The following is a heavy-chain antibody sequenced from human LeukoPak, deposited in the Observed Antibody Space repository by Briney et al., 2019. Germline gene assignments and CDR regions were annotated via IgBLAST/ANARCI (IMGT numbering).Heavy chain of an antibody. CDR1: GFTFSSYG. Sequence: GGSLRLSCAASGFTFSSYGLHWVRQAPGKGLEWVAVIWNDGSNQYYADSVKGRFTISRDNSKNTLYLQMNSLRAEDTAVYYCARDMLGFAYFDLWGRGTLVTVSS. D-gene: IGHD3-10*02. V-gene: IGHV3-33*01. J-gene: IGHJ2*01. CDR2: IWNDGSNQ. CDR3: ARDMLGFAYFDL.